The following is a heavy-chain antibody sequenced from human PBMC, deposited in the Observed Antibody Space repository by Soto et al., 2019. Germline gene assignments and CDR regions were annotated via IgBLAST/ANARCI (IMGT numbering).Heavy chain of an antibody. CDR2: IDPSDSYT. J-gene: IGHJ6*02. D-gene: IGHD6-6*01. CDR1: GYSFTSYW. Sequence: PGESLKISCKGSGYSFTSYWISWVRQMPGKGLEWMGRIDPSDSYTNYSPSFQGHVTISADKSISTAYLQWSSLKASDTAMYYCARHASAGYSSSSGRGYYYGMDVWGQGTTVTVS. V-gene: IGHV5-10-1*01. CDR3: ARHASAGYSSSSGRGYYYGMDV.